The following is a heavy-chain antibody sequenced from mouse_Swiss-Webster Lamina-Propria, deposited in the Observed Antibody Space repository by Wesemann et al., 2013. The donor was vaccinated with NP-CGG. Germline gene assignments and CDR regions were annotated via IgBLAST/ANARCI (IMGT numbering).Heavy chain of an antibody. CDR3: ARGSYGSSHWYFDV. D-gene: IGHD1-1*01. V-gene: IGHV1-9*01. Sequence: GLEWIGEILPGSGSTNYNEKFKGKATFTADTSSNTAYMQLSSLTTEDSAIYYCARGSYGSSHWYFDVWGTGTTVTVSS. J-gene: IGHJ1*03. CDR2: ILPGSGST.